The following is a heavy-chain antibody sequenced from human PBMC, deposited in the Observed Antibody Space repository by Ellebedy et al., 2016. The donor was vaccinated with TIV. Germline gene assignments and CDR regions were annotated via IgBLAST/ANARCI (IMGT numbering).Heavy chain of an antibody. J-gene: IGHJ4*02. CDR3: ARRTSGGIDY. CDR1: GESFSGHY. Sequence: SQTLSLTXXVYGESFSGHYWSWIRQSSGKGLEWIGEISHTGSPNYNPSFKSRVVMSVDTSKNQFSLKLTSVTAADTAAYYCARRTSGGIDYWGQGMLVTVSS. CDR2: ISHTGSP. D-gene: IGHD3/OR15-3a*01. V-gene: IGHV4-34*01.